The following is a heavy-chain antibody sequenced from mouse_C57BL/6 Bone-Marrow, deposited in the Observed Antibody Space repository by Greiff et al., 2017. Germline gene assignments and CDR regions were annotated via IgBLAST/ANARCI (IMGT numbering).Heavy chain of an antibody. CDR1: GFTFTDYY. CDR2: IRNKANGYTT. V-gene: IGHV7-3*01. Sequence: EVKVEESGGGLVQPGGSLSLSCAASGFTFTDYYMSWVRQPPGKALEWLGFIRNKANGYTTEYSASVKGRFTISRDNSQSILYLQMNALRAEDSATYYCARCGSYYYGSGAMDYWGQGTSVTVSS. CDR3: ARCGSYYYGSGAMDY. D-gene: IGHD1-1*01. J-gene: IGHJ4*01.